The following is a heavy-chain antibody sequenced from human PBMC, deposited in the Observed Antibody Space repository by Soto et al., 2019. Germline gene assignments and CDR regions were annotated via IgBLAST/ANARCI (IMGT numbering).Heavy chain of an antibody. Sequence: GGSLRLSCAASGFTFSTYNMNWVRQAPGQGLEWVSSISSSSTDTYYADSVKARFTISRDNAKNSLYLQMNSLRAEDTAVYYCVWSMVRGVITFDFWGQGTLVTVSS. V-gene: IGHV3-21*01. CDR3: VWSMVRGVITFDF. J-gene: IGHJ4*02. CDR2: ISSSSTDT. D-gene: IGHD3-10*01. CDR1: GFTFSTYN.